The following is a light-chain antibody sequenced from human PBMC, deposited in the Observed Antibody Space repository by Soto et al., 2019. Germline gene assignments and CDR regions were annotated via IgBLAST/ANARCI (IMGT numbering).Light chain of an antibody. V-gene: IGLV1-47*02. Sequence: QSVLTQPPSVSGTPGQGVTISCSGGSSNIATNYVYWYQLLPGTAPNLVIFSNTIRPPRVPDRFSGSKSGASASLVVSGLRSEDEDDYFCASWDDTLFGWVFGGGTKVTVL. CDR3: ASWDDTLFGWV. J-gene: IGLJ3*02. CDR2: SNT. CDR1: SSNIATNY.